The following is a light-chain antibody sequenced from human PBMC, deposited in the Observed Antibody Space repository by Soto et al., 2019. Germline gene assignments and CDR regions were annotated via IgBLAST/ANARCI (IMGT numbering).Light chain of an antibody. V-gene: IGKV3-11*01. J-gene: IGKJ1*01. Sequence: EIVLTQSPGTLSLSPGDRATLYCRASQSVDNYLAWYQQKSGQAPRLLVYGSSIRATGIPARFSGSGSGADFTLTISSLQPEDFAVYYCQHRTTFGQGTKVDIK. CDR2: GSS. CDR1: QSVDNY. CDR3: QHRTT.